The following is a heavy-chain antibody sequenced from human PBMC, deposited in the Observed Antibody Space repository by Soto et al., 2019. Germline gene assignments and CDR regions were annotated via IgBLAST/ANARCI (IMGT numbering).Heavy chain of an antibody. CDR2: ISSSSSYI. CDR1: GFTFSSYS. Sequence: EVQLVESGGGLVKPGGSLRLSCAASGFTFSSYSMNWVRQAPGKGLEWVSSISSSSSYIYYADSVKGRFTISRDNAKNSLYLQMNSLRAEDTAVYYCARAFGEDTAMRLYYYYGMDVWGQGTTVTVSS. J-gene: IGHJ6*02. D-gene: IGHD5-18*01. CDR3: ARAFGEDTAMRLYYYYGMDV. V-gene: IGHV3-21*01.